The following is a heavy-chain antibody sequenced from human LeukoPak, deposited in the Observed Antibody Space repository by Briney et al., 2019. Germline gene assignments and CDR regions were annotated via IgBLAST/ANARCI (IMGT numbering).Heavy chain of an antibody. Sequence: PSETLSLTCTVSGVSISSGDYYWSWIRQPPGKGLEWIGYIYYSGSTYYNPSLKSRVTISVDTSKNQFSLKLSSVTAADTAVYYCASAQRYSGYVYYYYGMDVWGQGTTVTVSS. CDR3: ASAQRYSGYVYYYYGMDV. V-gene: IGHV4-30-4*01. D-gene: IGHD5-12*01. J-gene: IGHJ6*02. CDR2: IYYSGST. CDR1: GVSISSGDYY.